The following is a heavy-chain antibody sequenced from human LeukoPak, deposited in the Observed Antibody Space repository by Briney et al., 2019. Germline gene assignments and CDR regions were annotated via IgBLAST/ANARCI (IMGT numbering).Heavy chain of an antibody. D-gene: IGHD4-17*01. CDR2: IYYSGST. Sequence: PSETLSLTCTVSGGSLSSYYQSWIRQPPGKGLEWIGYIYYSGSTNYNPSLKSRVTISVDTSKNQFSLKLSSVTAADTAVYYCARARDYDPPAFYYYYMDVWGKGSTVTVSS. J-gene: IGHJ6*03. CDR1: GGSLSSYY. V-gene: IGHV4-59*01. CDR3: ARARDYDPPAFYYYYMDV.